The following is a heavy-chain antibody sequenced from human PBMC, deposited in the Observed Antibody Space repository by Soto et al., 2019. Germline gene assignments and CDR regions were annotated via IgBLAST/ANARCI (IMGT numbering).Heavy chain of an antibody. D-gene: IGHD6-19*01. CDR2: ISGSGGDT. Sequence: PGGSLRLSCVASGLTFTNYAMNWVRQAPGKGPEWVSGISGSGGDTHYADSVKGRFTISRDNAKNSLYLQMNSLRAEDTAGYYCARALPYSSGWPKLAVDYWGQGTLVTVSS. CDR3: ARALPYSSGWPKLAVDY. V-gene: IGHV3-23*01. J-gene: IGHJ4*02. CDR1: GLTFTNYA.